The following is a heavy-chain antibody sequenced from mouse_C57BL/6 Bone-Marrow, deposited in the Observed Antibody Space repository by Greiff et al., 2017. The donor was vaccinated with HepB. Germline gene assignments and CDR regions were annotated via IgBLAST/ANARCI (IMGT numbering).Heavy chain of an antibody. CDR2: IDPSDSYT. V-gene: IGHV1-50*01. J-gene: IGHJ2*01. CDR3: APTVVAPYYFDY. CDR1: GYTFTSYW. D-gene: IGHD1-1*01. Sequence: QVQLQQPGAELVKPGASVKLSCKASGYTFTSYWMQWVKQRPGQGLEWIGEIDPSDSYTNYNQKFKGKATLTVDTSSSTAYMQLSSLTSEDAAVYYCAPTVVAPYYFDYWGQGTTLTVSS.